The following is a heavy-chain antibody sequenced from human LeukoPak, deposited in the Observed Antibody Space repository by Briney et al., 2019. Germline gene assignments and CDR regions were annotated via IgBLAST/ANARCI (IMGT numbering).Heavy chain of an antibody. CDR3: AKMNGYFEY. CDR2: ITGDGTTT. V-gene: IGHV3-23*01. CDR1: GLTFSNHG. Sequence: GGSLRLSCEASGLTFSNHGMSWVRQAPGKALQWVSAITGDGTTTYYADSVKGRFTISRDNSKNMLYLQMSSLRAEDTAVYYCAKMNGYFEYWGQGALVPVSS. J-gene: IGHJ4*02. D-gene: IGHD1-1*01.